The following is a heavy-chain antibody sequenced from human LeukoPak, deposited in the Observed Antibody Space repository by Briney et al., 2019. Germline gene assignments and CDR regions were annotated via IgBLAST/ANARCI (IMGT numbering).Heavy chain of an antibody. Sequence: PSEPLSLTCAVYGESFSGYYWRWIRHPPGKGLEWIGEINHSGSTNYNPSLESRVTISVDTAKNQFSLTLSSVTAADTAVYYCARGVARTYYSDTSGYAAADDWGQGTLVTVSS. CDR1: GESFSGYY. J-gene: IGHJ4*02. V-gene: IGHV4-34*01. CDR2: INHSGST. CDR3: ARGVARTYYSDTSGYAAADD. D-gene: IGHD3-22*01.